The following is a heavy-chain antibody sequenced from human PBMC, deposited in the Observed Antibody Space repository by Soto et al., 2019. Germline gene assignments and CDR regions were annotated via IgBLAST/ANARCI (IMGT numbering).Heavy chain of an antibody. V-gene: IGHV3-23*01. CDR3: AKDTFVLLPSSGMDV. D-gene: IGHD2-15*01. CDR2: VTDSDSGGTT. Sequence: EVQLLESGGGLVQPGGSLRLSCVASGFSFSSYAMTWVRQAPGKGLEWVATVTDSDSGGTTYYADSVKGRFTISRDNSISTVFLQMNGLRAEDTALYYCAKDTFVLLPSSGMDVWGQGTAVTVSS. CDR1: GFSFSSYA. J-gene: IGHJ6*02.